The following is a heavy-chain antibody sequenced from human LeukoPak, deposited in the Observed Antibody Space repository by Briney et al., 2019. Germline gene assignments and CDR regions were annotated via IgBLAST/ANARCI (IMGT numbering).Heavy chain of an antibody. D-gene: IGHD2-2*01. Sequence: AGGSLRLSCAASGFTFSNAWMSWVRLAPGKGLEWVGRIKSKTDGGTTDYAAPVKGRFTISRDDSKNTLYLQMNSLKTEDTAVYYCTTVFCSSTSCYPREYYFDYWGQGTLVTVSS. CDR3: TTVFCSSTSCYPREYYFDY. V-gene: IGHV3-15*01. CDR1: GFTFSNAW. CDR2: IKSKTDGGTT. J-gene: IGHJ4*02.